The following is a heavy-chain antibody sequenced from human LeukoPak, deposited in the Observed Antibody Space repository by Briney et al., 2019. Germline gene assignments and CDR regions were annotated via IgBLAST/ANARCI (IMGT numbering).Heavy chain of an antibody. J-gene: IGHJ5*02. D-gene: IGHD6-13*01. CDR1: GYTFTSNG. CDR2: ITAYNGNT. Sequence: ASVKLSCKASGYTFTSNGISWVRQAPGQGLEWMWWITAYNGNTNYAQKLQGRVRMTTDTTTSTAYMEQRSLRSDDTAVYYCARKAAAGPRGVRNWFDPWGQGTLVTVSS. CDR3: ARKAAAGPRGVRNWFDP. V-gene: IGHV1-18*01.